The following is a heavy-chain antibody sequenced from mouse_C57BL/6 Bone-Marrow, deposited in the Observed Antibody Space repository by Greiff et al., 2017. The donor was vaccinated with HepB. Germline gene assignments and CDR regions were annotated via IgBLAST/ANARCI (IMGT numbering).Heavy chain of an antibody. CDR2: INYDGSST. CDR1: GFTFSDYY. Sequence: EVQLVESEGGLVQPGSSMKLSCTASGFTFSDYYMAWVSQVPEKGLEWVANINYDGSSTYYLDSLKSRFIISRDNAKNILYLQMSSLKSEDTATYYCARDPYYYGSMDYWGQGTSVTVSS. J-gene: IGHJ4*01. CDR3: ARDPYYYGSMDY. V-gene: IGHV5-16*01. D-gene: IGHD1-1*01.